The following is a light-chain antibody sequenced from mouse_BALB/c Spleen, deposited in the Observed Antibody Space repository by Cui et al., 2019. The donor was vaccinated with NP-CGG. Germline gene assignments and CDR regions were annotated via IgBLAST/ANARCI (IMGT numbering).Light chain of an antibody. J-gene: IGLJ1*01. CDR3: ALWYSNHWV. Sequence: QAVVTQESAPTTSPGETVTLTCRSSPGAVTTYNYANWVQEKPDHLFTGLIGGTNNRAPGVPARFSGSLIGDKAALTITGAQTDDEAIYFCALWYSNHWVFGGGTKLTVL. V-gene: IGLV1*01. CDR1: PGAVTTYNY. CDR2: GTN.